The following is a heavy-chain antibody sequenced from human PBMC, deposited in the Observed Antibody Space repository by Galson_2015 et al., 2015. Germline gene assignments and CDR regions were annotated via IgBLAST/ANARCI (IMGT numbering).Heavy chain of an antibody. CDR2: IWYDGSNK. CDR1: GFTFSSYG. Sequence: SLRLSCAASGFTFSSYGMHWVRQAPGKGLEWVAVIWYDGSNKYYADSVKGRFTISRDNSKNTLYLQMNSLRAEDTAVYYCARVGVPYYYDSSGDAFEIWGQGTMVTVSS. J-gene: IGHJ3*02. CDR3: ARVGVPYYYDSSGDAFEI. V-gene: IGHV3-33*01. D-gene: IGHD3-22*01.